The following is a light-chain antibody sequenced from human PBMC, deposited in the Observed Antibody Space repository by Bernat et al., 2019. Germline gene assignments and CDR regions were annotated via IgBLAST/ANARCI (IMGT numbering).Light chain of an antibody. Sequence: QLVLTQSPSASASLGASVKLTCTLSSGHSSYAIAWHQQQPEKGPRYLMKLNSDGSHSKGDGIPDRFSGSSSGAERYLTISSLQSEDEADYYCQTWGTGIPFGRGTKLTVL. CDR1: SGHSSYA. CDR2: LNSDGSH. CDR3: QTWGTGIP. J-gene: IGLJ3*02. V-gene: IGLV4-69*01.